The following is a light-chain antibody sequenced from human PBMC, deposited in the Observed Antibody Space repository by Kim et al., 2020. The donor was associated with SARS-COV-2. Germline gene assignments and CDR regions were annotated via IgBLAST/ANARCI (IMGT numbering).Light chain of an antibody. V-gene: IGLV6-57*03. Sequence: GKTVTISCSRNSGGIDNSYVQWYQQRPGSAPTIVIYEDNLRPSGVPDRFSGSIDSSTNSASLTIYGLTAEDEADYYCQSYHDVRMFFGGGTKLTVL. CDR1: SGGIDNSY. CDR3: QSYHDVRMF. J-gene: IGLJ2*01. CDR2: EDN.